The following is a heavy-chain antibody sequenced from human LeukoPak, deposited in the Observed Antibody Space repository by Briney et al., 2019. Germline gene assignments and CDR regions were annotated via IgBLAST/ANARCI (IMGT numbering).Heavy chain of an antibody. CDR1: GFAFSSYA. V-gene: IGHV3-23*01. Sequence: GESLRLSCAVSGFAFSSYAMAWVRQAPGKGLEWVSTISSTAYTTHYADSVKGRFTISRDNSQNILYLQMTNLRAEDTAVYYCARDPDYYDKGHFDYWGQGSLVTVSS. J-gene: IGHJ4*02. CDR3: ARDPDYYDKGHFDY. D-gene: IGHD3-22*01. CDR2: ISSTAYTT.